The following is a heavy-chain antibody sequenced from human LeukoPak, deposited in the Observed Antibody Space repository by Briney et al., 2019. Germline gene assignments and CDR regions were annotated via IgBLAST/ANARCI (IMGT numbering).Heavy chain of an antibody. D-gene: IGHD1-1*01. CDR3: ARTGTFPSKNNWFDP. J-gene: IGHJ5*02. V-gene: IGHV4-30-4*01. CDR1: GGSISSGDYY. Sequence: PSETLSLTCTVSGGSISSGDYYWSWIRQPPGKGLEWIGYIYYSGSTYYNPSLKSRVTISVDTSKNQFSLKLSSMTAADTAVYYCARTGTFPSKNNWFDPWGQGTLVTVSS. CDR2: IYYSGST.